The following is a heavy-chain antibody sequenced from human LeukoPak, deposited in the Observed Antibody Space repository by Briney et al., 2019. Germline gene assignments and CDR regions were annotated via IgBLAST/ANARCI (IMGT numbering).Heavy chain of an antibody. J-gene: IGHJ5*02. CDR2: IKQVGSEK. Sequence: GGSLRLSRAASGFTFSSYWMSWVRQAPGKGLEWVANIKQVGSEKYYVDSVKGRFTISRDNAKNPLYLQMNSLRAEDTAVYYCARDLHRVVVAATPPGFVDPWGQGTLVTVSS. CDR3: ARDLHRVVVAATPPGFVDP. V-gene: IGHV3-7*01. D-gene: IGHD2-15*01. CDR1: GFTFSSYW.